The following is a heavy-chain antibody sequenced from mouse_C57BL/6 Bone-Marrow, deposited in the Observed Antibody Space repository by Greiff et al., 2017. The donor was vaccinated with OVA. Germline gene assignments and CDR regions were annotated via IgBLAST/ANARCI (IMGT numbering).Heavy chain of an antibody. Sequence: EVKLVESGGDLVKPGGSLKLSCAASGFTFSSYGMSWVRQTPDKRLEWVATISSGGSYTYYPDSVKGRFTISRDNAKNTLYLQMSSLKSEDTAMYYCAIVTKGYWGQGTTLTVSS. CDR3: AIVTKGY. CDR2: ISSGGSYT. D-gene: IGHD2-5*01. V-gene: IGHV5-6*02. CDR1: GFTFSSYG. J-gene: IGHJ2*01.